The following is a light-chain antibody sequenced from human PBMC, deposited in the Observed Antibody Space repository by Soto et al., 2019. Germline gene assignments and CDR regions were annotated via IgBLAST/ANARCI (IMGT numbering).Light chain of an antibody. V-gene: IGKV2-28*01. CDR1: QSLLHSNGYNY. Sequence: DFVMTQSPLSLPVTPGEPASISCRSSQSLLHSNGYNYLDWYLQKPGQSPQLLMYLGSNRAAGGPDRFSGSGSCTDFTLNISRVEPEDVGVYYCMQALQTPFTFGPGTKVDIK. CDR3: MQALQTPFT. J-gene: IGKJ3*01. CDR2: LGS.